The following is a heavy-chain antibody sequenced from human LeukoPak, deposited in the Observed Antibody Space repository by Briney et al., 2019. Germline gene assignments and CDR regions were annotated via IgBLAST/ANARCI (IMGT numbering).Heavy chain of an antibody. J-gene: IGHJ6*04. CDR2: INSDGSST. V-gene: IGHV3-74*01. CDR1: GFTFSSYW. CDR3: ARDAPGYCSSTSCYVYYYGMDV. Sequence: GGSLRLSCAASGFTFSSYWMHWVRQAPGKGLVWVSRINSDGSSTSYADSVKGRFTISRDNAKNTLYLQMSSLRAEDTAVYYCARDAPGYCSSTSCYVYYYGMDVWGKGTTVTVSS. D-gene: IGHD2-2*01.